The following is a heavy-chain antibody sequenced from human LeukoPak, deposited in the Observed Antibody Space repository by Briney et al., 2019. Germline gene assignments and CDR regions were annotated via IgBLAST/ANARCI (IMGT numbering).Heavy chain of an antibody. CDR1: GYSISSGYY. D-gene: IGHD2-15*01. Sequence: SETLSLTCAVSGYSISSGYYWGWIRQPPGKGLGWFGIINSSGSTYYTPSLKGRVTISVDTSKNQFSLKLSSVTAADTAVYYCARSGEYCSGGSCYEDPYFDYWGQGTLVTVSS. V-gene: IGHV4-38-2*01. CDR3: ARSGEYCSGGSCYEDPYFDY. J-gene: IGHJ4*02. CDR2: INSSGST.